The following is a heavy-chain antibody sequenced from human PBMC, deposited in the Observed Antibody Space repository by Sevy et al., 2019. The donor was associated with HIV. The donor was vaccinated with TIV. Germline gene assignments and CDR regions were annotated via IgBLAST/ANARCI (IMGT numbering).Heavy chain of an antibody. D-gene: IGHD4-17*01. V-gene: IGHV4-34*01. CDR1: GEYFSNYY. J-gene: IGHJ4*02. CDR2: IDHSGRS. Sequence: SETLSLTCAVYGEYFSNYYWSWIRLSPGKGLESIGEIDHSGRSDYNPTLKSRVTMSVDTSKNQFSLKLTSVTAADTAVYYCARGPKPLRSDYGDYRGVGYYFDSWGQGTLVTVSS. CDR3: ARGPKPLRSDYGDYRGVGYYFDS.